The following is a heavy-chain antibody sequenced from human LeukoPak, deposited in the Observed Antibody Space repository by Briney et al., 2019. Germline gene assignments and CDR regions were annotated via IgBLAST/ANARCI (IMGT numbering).Heavy chain of an antibody. CDR3: ASDDDILTEKRHGDY. J-gene: IGHJ4*02. CDR1: AFTFNSYS. V-gene: IGHV3-48*02. D-gene: IGHD3-9*01. CDR2: INSLTQST. Sequence: GGSLRLSCAFSAFTFNSYSMNWFRQPPGKGLEWVSHINSLTQSTYYADSVKGRFTISRDNAKNSLYLQMNNLRDDDTAVYYCASDDDILTEKRHGDYWGQGTLVTVSS.